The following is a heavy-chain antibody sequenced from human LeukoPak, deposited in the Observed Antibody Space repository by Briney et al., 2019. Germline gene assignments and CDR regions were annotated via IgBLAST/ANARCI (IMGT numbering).Heavy chain of an antibody. CDR1: GFTFDDYG. V-gene: IGHV3-20*04. Sequence: GGSLRLSCAASGFTFDDYGMSWVRHAPGKGLEWVSGINWNGGSTGYADSVKGRFTISRDNAKNSLYLQMNSLRAEDTALYYCARDGGYGSGSYAFDIWGQGTMVTVSS. J-gene: IGHJ3*02. CDR2: INWNGGST. D-gene: IGHD3-10*01. CDR3: ARDGGYGSGSYAFDI.